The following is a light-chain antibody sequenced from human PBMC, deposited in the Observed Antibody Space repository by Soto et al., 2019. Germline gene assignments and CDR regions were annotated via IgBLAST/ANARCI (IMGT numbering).Light chain of an antibody. CDR2: GAS. CDR1: QSVSSNY. Sequence: EIVMTQSPGTLSLSPGETATLSCRASQSVSSNYVAWFHQKPGQAPRLLIYGASSRATGVPDRFGASGSGTDFTLTISRLEPAAFAVYYCQQYGMSPFTFGPGTKVDIK. V-gene: IGKV3-20*01. CDR3: QQYGMSPFT. J-gene: IGKJ3*01.